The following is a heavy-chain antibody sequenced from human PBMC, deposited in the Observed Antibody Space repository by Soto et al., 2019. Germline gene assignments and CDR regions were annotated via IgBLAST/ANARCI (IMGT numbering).Heavy chain of an antibody. CDR3: ARAHIDPY. CDR2: INSDGTRA. J-gene: IGHJ4*02. CDR1: GFTFSNYW. Sequence: EVQLVESGGGLVQPGGSLTLACAASGFTFSNYWMYWVRQAPGKGLVWVSRINSDGTRASYGDSAKGRFTISRDNAKNTLLLQKNSWAADDTAVYYCARAHIDPYWGQGTLVTVSS. V-gene: IGHV3-74*01.